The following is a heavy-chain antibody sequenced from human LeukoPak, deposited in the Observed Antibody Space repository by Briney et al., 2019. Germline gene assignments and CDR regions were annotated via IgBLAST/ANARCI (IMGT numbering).Heavy chain of an antibody. Sequence: PGGSLRLSCAASGFTFTNYVMSWVRQAPGKGLKWVSSIRGSGGSTYYADSVKGRLTISRDNSKNTLYLQMNSLRAEDTAVYYCAKAPLSYDSSGPFDYWGQGTLVTVSS. V-gene: IGHV3-23*01. J-gene: IGHJ4*02. CDR1: GFTFTNYV. CDR3: AKAPLSYDSSGPFDY. D-gene: IGHD3-22*01. CDR2: IRGSGGST.